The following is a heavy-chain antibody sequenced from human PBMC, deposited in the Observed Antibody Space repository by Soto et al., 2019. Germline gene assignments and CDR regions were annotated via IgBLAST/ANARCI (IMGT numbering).Heavy chain of an antibody. D-gene: IGHD2-21*02. CDR3: ARVVDMVTRYFDY. J-gene: IGHJ4*02. V-gene: IGHV1-18*01. Sequence: GXSGKVSYKASCYTFTSYGISWVRQAPGQGLEWMGWISAYNGNTNYAQKLQGRVTMTTDTSTSTAYMELRSLRSDDTAVYYCARVVDMVTRYFDYWGQGTLVTVYS. CDR1: CYTFTSYG. CDR2: ISAYNGNT.